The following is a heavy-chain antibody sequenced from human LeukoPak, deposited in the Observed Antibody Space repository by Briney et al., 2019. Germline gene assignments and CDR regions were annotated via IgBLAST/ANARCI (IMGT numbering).Heavy chain of an antibody. CDR3: AREPSERIIAAAGPYYYYYGMDV. CDR1: GYTFTGYY. J-gene: IGHJ6*02. CDR2: INPNSGGT. D-gene: IGHD6-13*01. Sequence: ASVKVSCKASGYTFTGYYMHWVRQAPGQGLEWMGWINPNSGGTNYAQKFQGRVTMTGDTSISTAYMELSRLRSDDTAVYYCAREPSERIIAAAGPYYYYYGMDVWGQGTTVTVSS. V-gene: IGHV1-2*02.